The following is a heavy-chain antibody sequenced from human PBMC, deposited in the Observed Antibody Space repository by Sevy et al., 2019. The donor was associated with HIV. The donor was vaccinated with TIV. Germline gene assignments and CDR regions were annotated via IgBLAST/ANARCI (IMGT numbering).Heavy chain of an antibody. CDR2: ISYDGSNK. V-gene: IGHV3-30*18. D-gene: IGHD1-7*01. J-gene: IGHJ5*02. Sequence: GGSLRLSCAASGFTFSSYGMHWVRQVPGKGLEWVAVISYDGSNKYYADSVKGRFTISRDNSKNTLYLQMNSLRAEDTAVYYCAKDPGTTVTWGQGTLVTVSS. CDR1: GFTFSSYG. CDR3: AKDPGTTVT.